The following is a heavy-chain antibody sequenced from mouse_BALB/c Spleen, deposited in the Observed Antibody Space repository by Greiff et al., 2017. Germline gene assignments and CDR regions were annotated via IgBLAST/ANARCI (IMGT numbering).Heavy chain of an antibody. D-gene: IGHD2-9*01. CDR2: INPSNGRT. J-gene: IGHJ3*01. V-gene: IGHV1S81*02. CDR1: GYTFTSYW. CDR3: ASAYYGFSRAY. Sequence: VQLQQPGAELVKPGASVKLSCKASGYTFTSYWMHWVKQRPGQGLEWIGEINPSNGRTNYNEKFKSKATLTVDKSSSTAYMQLSSLTSEDSAVYYCASAYYGFSRAYWGQGTLVTVSA.